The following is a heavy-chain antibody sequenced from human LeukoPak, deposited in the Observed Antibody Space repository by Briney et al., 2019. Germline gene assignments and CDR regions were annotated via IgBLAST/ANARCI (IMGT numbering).Heavy chain of an antibody. CDR2: IKQDGSEK. D-gene: IGHD6-19*01. J-gene: IGHJ5*02. Sequence: PGGSLRLSCAASGFTFSSYWMSWVRQAPGKGLEWVANIKQDGSEKYYVDSVKGRFTISRDNAKNSLYLQMNSLRAEDTAVYYCARGSSGWVQNWFDPWGQGTLVTVSS. CDR3: ARGSSGWVQNWFDP. V-gene: IGHV3-7*01. CDR1: GFTFSSYW.